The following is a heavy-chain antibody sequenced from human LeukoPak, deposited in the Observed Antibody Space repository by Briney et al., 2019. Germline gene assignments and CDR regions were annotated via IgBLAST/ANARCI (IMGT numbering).Heavy chain of an antibody. V-gene: IGHV1-18*01. CDR1: GYTFTGYG. CDR2: ISAYNGNT. Sequence: GASVKVSCKASGYTFTGYGISWVRQAPGQGLEWMGWISAYNGNTNYAQKLQGRVTMTTDTSTSTAYMELRSLRSDDTAVYYCARDQGRYSGSMMAFDIWGQGTMVTVSS. J-gene: IGHJ3*02. D-gene: IGHD1-26*01. CDR3: ARDQGRYSGSMMAFDI.